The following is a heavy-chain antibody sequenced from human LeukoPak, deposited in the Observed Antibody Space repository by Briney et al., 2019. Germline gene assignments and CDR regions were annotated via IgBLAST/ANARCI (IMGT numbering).Heavy chain of an antibody. CDR3: AKKVGSD. V-gene: IGHV3-23*01. CDR2: ISASGRST. CDR1: GYTSSRYA. J-gene: IGHJ4*02. D-gene: IGHD2-2*01. Sequence: GGSLRLSCAPSGYTSSRYAMSCGRQAHGGGLWRVSAISASGRSTYYADSVKGPFTISRDNSKNTLYLQMNSLRAEDTAVYYCAKKVGSDWGQGTLVTVSS.